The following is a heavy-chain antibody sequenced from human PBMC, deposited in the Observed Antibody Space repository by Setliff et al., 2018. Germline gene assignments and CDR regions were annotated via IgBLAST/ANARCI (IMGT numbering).Heavy chain of an antibody. CDR2: ISTSGST. CDR3: ARDQWVRSPPLYFSYSMDV. V-gene: IGHV4-4*07. Sequence: SETLSLTCTVSGGSIINSYYWSWIRQPAGKGLEWIRRISTSGSTNYNPSLKSRVTVSLDTSKNQFSLKLTSVTAADTAVYYCARDQWVRSPPLYFSYSMDVWGQGTTVTVS. D-gene: IGHD5-12*01. J-gene: IGHJ6*02. CDR1: GGSIINSYY.